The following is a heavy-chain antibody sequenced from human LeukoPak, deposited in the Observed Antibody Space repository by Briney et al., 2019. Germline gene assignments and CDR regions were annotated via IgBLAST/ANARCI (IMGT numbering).Heavy chain of an antibody. D-gene: IGHD2-2*01. Sequence: GASVKVSCKASGYTFTGYYMHWVRQAPGQGLEWMGWINPNSGGTHYAQKFQGRVTMTRDTSISTAYMELSRLTPDDTAVYYCARDSVYCSGATCWGWFDPWGQGTLVTVSS. J-gene: IGHJ5*02. CDR3: ARDSVYCSGATCWGWFDP. CDR2: INPNSGGT. CDR1: GYTFTGYY. V-gene: IGHV1-2*02.